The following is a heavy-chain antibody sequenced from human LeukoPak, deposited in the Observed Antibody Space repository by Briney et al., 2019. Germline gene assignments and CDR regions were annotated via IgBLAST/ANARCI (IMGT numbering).Heavy chain of an antibody. Sequence: SETLSLTCTLSGGSFSSFYWSWIRQPPGKGLEWIGYIYTSGSPNYKPSLKSRVTISVDTSKNQFSLRLSSVTAADTAVYYCARHQSRSYFFDYWGQGTLVTVSS. V-gene: IGHV4-4*09. CDR2: IYTSGSP. CDR3: ARHQSRSYFFDY. J-gene: IGHJ4*02. D-gene: IGHD1-26*01. CDR1: GGSFSSFY.